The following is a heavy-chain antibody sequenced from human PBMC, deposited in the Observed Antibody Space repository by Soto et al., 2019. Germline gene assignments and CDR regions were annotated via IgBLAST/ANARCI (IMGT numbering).Heavy chain of an antibody. Sequence: SETLSFTCAVSGGSVSSGDYYWTWIRQPPGKGPEWIGYVYYGGSTNYNPSLRSRVTISVEAAKNQYSLRLNSVTAADTAVYHCARIPVDTYMIYWSDPWGQGIPVTVSS. CDR3: ARIPVDTYMIYWSDP. CDR2: VYYGGST. V-gene: IGHV4-61*08. J-gene: IGHJ5*02. CDR1: GGSVSSGDYY. D-gene: IGHD3-16*01.